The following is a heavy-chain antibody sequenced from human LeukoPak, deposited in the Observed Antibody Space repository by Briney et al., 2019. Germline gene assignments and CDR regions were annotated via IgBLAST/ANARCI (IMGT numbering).Heavy chain of an antibody. Sequence: GRSLRLSCAASGFTFSDFAMTWVRQAPGKGLEWVSSIGDAGTYYADSVKGRFTISRDNSKNMLYLQLNSLRAGDTAMYYCAKNLGPFDVRGQGTMVTVSS. V-gene: IGHV3-23*01. D-gene: IGHD3-16*01. CDR1: GFTFSDFA. CDR2: IGDAGT. CDR3: AKNLGPFDV. J-gene: IGHJ3*01.